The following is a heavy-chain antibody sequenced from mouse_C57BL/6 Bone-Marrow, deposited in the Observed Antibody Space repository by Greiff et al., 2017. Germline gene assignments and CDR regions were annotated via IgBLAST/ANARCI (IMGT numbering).Heavy chain of an antibody. CDR3: ARRAYPFAY. V-gene: IGHV1-64*01. CDR2: IHPNSGST. J-gene: IGHJ3*01. D-gene: IGHD3-3*01. CDR1: GYTFTSYW. Sequence: QVQLKQPGAELVKPGASVKLSCKASGYTFTSYWMHWVKQRPGQGLEWIGMIHPNSGSTNYNEKFKGKATLTVDKSSSTAYMQLSSLTSEDSAVYYCARRAYPFAYWGQGTLVTVSA.